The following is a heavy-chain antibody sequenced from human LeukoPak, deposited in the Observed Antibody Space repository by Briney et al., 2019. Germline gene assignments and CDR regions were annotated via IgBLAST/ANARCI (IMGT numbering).Heavy chain of an antibody. D-gene: IGHD3-3*01. J-gene: IGHJ4*02. CDR2: IYHSGST. V-gene: IGHV4-38-2*02. CDR1: GYSISSGYY. CDR3: ARDLWSGYYYFDY. Sequence: SETLSLTCTVSGYSISSGYYWGWIRQPPGKGLEWIGSIYHSGSTYYNPSLKSRVTISVDTSKNQFSLKLSSVTAADTAVYYCARDLWSGYYYFDYWGQGTLVTVSS.